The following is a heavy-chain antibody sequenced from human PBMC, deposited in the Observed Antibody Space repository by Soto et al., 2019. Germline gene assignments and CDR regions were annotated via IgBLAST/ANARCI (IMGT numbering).Heavy chain of an antibody. CDR1: GDSVSSKNAA. CDR2: TYYRSRWFN. J-gene: IGHJ4*02. V-gene: IGHV6-1*01. Sequence: PSQTLSLTCAISGDSVSSKNAAWNWIRQSPSRGLEWLGRTYYRSRWFNDFAVSVKSRITINQDTSKNQISLQMNSVTPEDTAVYYCARWGAYCIGDCSYRFDYWGQGTLVTVSS. CDR3: ARWGAYCIGDCSYRFDY. D-gene: IGHD2-21*02.